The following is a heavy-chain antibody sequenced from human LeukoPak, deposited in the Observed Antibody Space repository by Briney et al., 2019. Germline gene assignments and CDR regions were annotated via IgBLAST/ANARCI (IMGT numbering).Heavy chain of an antibody. V-gene: IGHV3-30*18. CDR1: GFTFSSYG. D-gene: IGHD6-6*01. J-gene: IGHJ4*02. CDR3: AKPTSSTAARPRYFDY. Sequence: GRSLRLSCAASGFTFSSYGMHWVRQAPGKGLEWVAVISYDGSNKYYADSVKGRFTISRDNSKNTLYLQMNSLRAEDTAVYYCAKPTSSTAARPRYFDYWGQGTLVTVSS. CDR2: ISYDGSNK.